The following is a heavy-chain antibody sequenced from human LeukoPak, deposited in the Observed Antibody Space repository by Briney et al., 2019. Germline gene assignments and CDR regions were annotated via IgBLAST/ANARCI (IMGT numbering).Heavy chain of an antibody. V-gene: IGHV4-39*07. Sequence: SETLSLTCTVSGGSISSGDYYWSWIRQPPGKGLEWIGEINHSGSTNYNPSLKSRVTISVDTSKNQFSLKLSSVTAADTAVYYCARVSRPTVTTRVRGRPFDYWGQGTLVTVSS. CDR1: GGSISSGDYY. D-gene: IGHD4-17*01. J-gene: IGHJ4*02. CDR3: ARVSRPTVTTRVRGRPFDY. CDR2: INHSGST.